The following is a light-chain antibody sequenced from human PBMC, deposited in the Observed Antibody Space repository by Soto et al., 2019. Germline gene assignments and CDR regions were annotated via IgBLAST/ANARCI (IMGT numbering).Light chain of an antibody. CDR1: QSFRGL. CDR3: QQRHMWPIT. J-gene: IGKJ5*01. Sequence: EIVLTQSPGTLSLSPGERATLSCRASQSFRGLLAWYQQKPGQAPRLLIYDAYNRATGIPPRFSGSGSGTDFTLTISSLEPEDSVVYYCQQRHMWPITFGQGTRLEI. CDR2: DAY. V-gene: IGKV3-11*01.